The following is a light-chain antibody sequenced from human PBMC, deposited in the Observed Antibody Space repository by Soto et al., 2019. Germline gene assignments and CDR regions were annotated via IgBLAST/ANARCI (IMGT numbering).Light chain of an antibody. Sequence: QSALTQPASVSGSPGQSITISCTGTSSDVGGYNYVSWYQQHPGKAPKFMIYEVSNRPSGVSNRFSGSKSGNTASLTISGLQAEDEGDYYCSSYTSSSTLVLFGGGTKLTVL. CDR2: EVS. CDR1: SSDVGGYNY. J-gene: IGLJ2*01. V-gene: IGLV2-14*01. CDR3: SSYTSSSTLVL.